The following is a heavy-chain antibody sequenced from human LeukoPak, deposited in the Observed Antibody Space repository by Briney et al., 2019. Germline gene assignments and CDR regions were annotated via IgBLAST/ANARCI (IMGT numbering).Heavy chain of an antibody. Sequence: PGGSLRLSCAASGFTFSSYAMHWVRQAPDKGLEWVAVMSFDGSNKYYADSVQGRFTISRDNSKNTLYLQINSLKPDDTGVYYCARDPRQYTSGWYYFDYWGQGTLVTVSS. CDR1: GFTFSSYA. CDR3: ARDPRQYTSGWYYFDY. J-gene: IGHJ4*02. V-gene: IGHV3-30-3*01. CDR2: MSFDGSNK. D-gene: IGHD6-19*01.